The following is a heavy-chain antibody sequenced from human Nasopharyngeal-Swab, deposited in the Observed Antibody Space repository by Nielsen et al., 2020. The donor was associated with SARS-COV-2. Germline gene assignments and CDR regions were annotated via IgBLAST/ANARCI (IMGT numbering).Heavy chain of an antibody. CDR2: ISGSGAST. J-gene: IGHJ2*01. D-gene: IGHD4-11*01. Sequence: GGSLRLSCAASGFTLSSYAMSWVRQAPGKGLEWVSAISGSGASTYYADSVKGRFTISRDNSKNTLYLQMNSLRAEDTAVYYCASRGPATDPSTRDLPYSRRTFDLWGRGTLVTVSS. V-gene: IGHV3-23*01. CDR1: GFTLSSYA. CDR3: ASRGPATDPSTRDLPYSRRTFDL.